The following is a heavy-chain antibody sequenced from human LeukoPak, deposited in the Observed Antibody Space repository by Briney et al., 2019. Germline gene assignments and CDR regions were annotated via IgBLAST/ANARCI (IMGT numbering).Heavy chain of an antibody. Sequence: PSETLSLTCTVPGGSISTYYWSWLRQPAGKGLEWIGRMYTSGSTKYNPSLKSRVTISVDNSKNQFSLKLTSVTAADTAVYYCARDHYGSGSYKSYFDSWGQGTRVTVSS. CDR1: GGSISTYY. D-gene: IGHD3-10*01. J-gene: IGHJ4*02. V-gene: IGHV4-4*07. CDR2: MYTSGST. CDR3: ARDHYGSGSYKSYFDS.